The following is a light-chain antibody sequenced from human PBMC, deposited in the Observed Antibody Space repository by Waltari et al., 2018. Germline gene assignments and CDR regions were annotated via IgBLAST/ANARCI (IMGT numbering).Light chain of an antibody. Sequence: QTVVTQEPSLSVSPGGTVTLTCALSSGSLSTTSYATWYQQTPGHAPRTLVYKANARSAGVPAPYPRSFLGNTAGLTITGAQADDEYDYYCAPYMGSGIWVFGGGTRLTVL. V-gene: IGLV8-61*01. CDR3: APYMGSGIWV. CDR1: SGSLSTTSY. CDR2: KAN. J-gene: IGLJ3*02.